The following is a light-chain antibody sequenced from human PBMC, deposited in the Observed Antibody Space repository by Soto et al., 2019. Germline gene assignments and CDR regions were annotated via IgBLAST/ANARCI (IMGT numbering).Light chain of an antibody. CDR1: QSITTH. Sequence: EIVMTQSPGTLSLSAGDRATLSCRASQSITTHLAWYQQKPGQAPRLLIYHSSTRATGVPTRFSGSGSGTDFTLTINSLQSEDIAVYYCQQYDSWHRTFGQGTKVEIK. V-gene: IGKV3-15*01. J-gene: IGKJ1*01. CDR2: HSS. CDR3: QQYDSWHRT.